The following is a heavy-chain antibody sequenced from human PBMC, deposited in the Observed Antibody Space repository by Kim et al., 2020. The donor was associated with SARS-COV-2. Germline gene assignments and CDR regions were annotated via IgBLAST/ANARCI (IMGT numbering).Heavy chain of an antibody. Sequence: GGSLRFSCAASGFPFGTFTMSWVRQAPGKGLEWVSSIAPGGSSTYYADSVKGRFTNSRDNSKSTLFLQLNSLRVEDTAVYYCAKDRDSSSWYGYFQSWGQGTRVTVSS. CDR2: IAPGGSST. V-gene: IGHV3-23*01. J-gene: IGHJ1*01. D-gene: IGHD6-13*01. CDR3: AKDRDSSSWYGYFQS. CDR1: GFPFGTFT.